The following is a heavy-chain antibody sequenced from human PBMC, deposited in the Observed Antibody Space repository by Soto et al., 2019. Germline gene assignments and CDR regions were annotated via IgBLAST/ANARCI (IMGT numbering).Heavy chain of an antibody. Sequence: PGGSLRLSCAASGFTFSTYWMTWVRQAPGKGLEWVANIKQDGSEKYYVDSVKGRFTISRDNAKNSLHLQMDSLRAEDMAVYYCARDKISGDSFFDYWGQGTLVTVSS. J-gene: IGHJ4*02. V-gene: IGHV3-7*01. CDR2: IKQDGSEK. CDR3: ARDKISGDSFFDY. D-gene: IGHD7-27*01. CDR1: GFTFSTYW.